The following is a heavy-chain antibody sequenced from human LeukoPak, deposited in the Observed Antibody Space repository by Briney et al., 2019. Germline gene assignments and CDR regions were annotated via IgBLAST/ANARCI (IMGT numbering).Heavy chain of an antibody. J-gene: IGHJ6*03. CDR2: INPNSGGT. CDR3: APNLEADYYYYYTDV. Sequence: ASVKVSCKASGYTFTGYYMHWVRQAPGQRLEWMGRINPNSGGTNYAQKFQGRVTMTRDTSISTAYMELSRLRSDDTAVYYCAPNLEADYYYYYTDVWGKGTTVTVSS. CDR1: GYTFTGYY. V-gene: IGHV1-2*06. D-gene: IGHD1-1*01.